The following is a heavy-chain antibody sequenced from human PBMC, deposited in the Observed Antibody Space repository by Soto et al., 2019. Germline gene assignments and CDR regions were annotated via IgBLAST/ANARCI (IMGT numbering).Heavy chain of an antibody. J-gene: IGHJ4*02. V-gene: IGHV3-23*01. CDR2: ISGSGGST. CDR3: ARPSNYYYDSSGYYPY. CDR1: GFTFSSYA. Sequence: GGSLRLSCAASGFTFSSYAMSWVRQAPGKGLEWVSAISGSGGSTYYADSVKGRFTISRDNSKNTLYLQMNSLRAEDTAVYYCARPSNYYYDSSGYYPYWGQGTLVTVSS. D-gene: IGHD3-22*01.